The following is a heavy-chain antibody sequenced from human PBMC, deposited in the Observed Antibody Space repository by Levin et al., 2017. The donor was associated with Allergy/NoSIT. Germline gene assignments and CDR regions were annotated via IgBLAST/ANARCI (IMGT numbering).Heavy chain of an antibody. D-gene: IGHD3-3*01. J-gene: IGHJ6*02. V-gene: IGHV3-30*18. Sequence: SCAASGFTFSSYGMHWVRQAPGKGLEWVAVISYDGSNKYYADSVKGRFTISRDNSKNTLYLQMNSLRAEDTAVYYCAKDYEFDFWSGADYYYGMDVWGQGTTVTVSS. CDR3: AKDYEFDFWSGADYYYGMDV. CDR1: GFTFSSYG. CDR2: ISYDGSNK.